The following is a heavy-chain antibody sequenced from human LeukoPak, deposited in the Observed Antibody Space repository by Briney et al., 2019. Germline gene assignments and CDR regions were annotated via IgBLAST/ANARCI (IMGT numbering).Heavy chain of an antibody. CDR1: GGTFSSYA. V-gene: IGHV1-69*13. CDR2: IIPIFGTA. CDR3: ARDRGYSSGLGGY. J-gene: IGHJ4*02. D-gene: IGHD6-19*01. Sequence: GASVKVSCKASGGTFSSYAISWVRQAPGQGLEWMGGIIPIFGTANYAQKFQGRVTITADESTSTAYMELSSLRSEDTAVYYCARDRGYSSGLGGYWGQGTLVTVSS.